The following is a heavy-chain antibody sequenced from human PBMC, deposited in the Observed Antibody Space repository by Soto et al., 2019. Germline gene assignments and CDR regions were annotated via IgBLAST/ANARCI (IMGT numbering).Heavy chain of an antibody. CDR1: GYTFTNYA. J-gene: IGHJ6*02. Sequence: SVKVSCKASGYTFTNYAISWVRQAPGQGLEWMGGIIPIFGTANYAQKFQGRVTITADESTSTAYMELSSLRSEDTAVYYCASIGYCSGGSCPTSYYGMDVWGQGTTVTVSS. CDR2: IIPIFGTA. CDR3: ASIGYCSGGSCPTSYYGMDV. D-gene: IGHD2-15*01. V-gene: IGHV1-69*13.